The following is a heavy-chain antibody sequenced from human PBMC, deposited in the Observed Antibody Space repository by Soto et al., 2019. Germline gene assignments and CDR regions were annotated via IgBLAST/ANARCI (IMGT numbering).Heavy chain of an antibody. CDR1: GASISTYY. CDR2: ISYSGST. CDR3: ARDLKEYCSDGKCNWFDP. D-gene: IGHD2-15*01. V-gene: IGHV4-59*01. J-gene: IGHJ5*02. Sequence: SETLSLTCTVSGASISTYYWSWIRQSPVKGLEWIGYISYSGSTNYNPSLKSRVTISFDASKNLISLQVRSATAADAAVYYCARDLKEYCSDGKCNWFDPWGQGTLVTVSS.